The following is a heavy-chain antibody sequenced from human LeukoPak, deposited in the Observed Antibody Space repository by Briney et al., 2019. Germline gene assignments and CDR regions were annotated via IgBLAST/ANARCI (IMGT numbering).Heavy chain of an antibody. CDR3: ARGGRVVRGVPLYYFDY. CDR2: INHSGST. CDR1: GGSFSGYY. D-gene: IGHD3-10*01. V-gene: IGHV4-34*01. J-gene: IGHJ4*02. Sequence: SETLSLTCAVYGGSFSGYYWSWIRQPPGKGLEWIGEINHSGSTNYNPSLKSRVTISVDTSKNQFSLKLSSVTAADTAVYYCARGGRVVRGVPLYYFDYWGQGTLVTVSS.